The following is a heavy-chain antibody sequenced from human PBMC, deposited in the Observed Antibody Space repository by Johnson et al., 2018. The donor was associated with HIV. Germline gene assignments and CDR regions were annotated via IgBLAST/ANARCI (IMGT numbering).Heavy chain of an antibody. CDR1: GFTFDDYT. CDR3: AKGGGQQLAHAFDI. V-gene: IGHV3-9*01. Sequence: VQLVESGGVVVQPGGSLRLSCAASGFTFDDYTMHWVRQDPGKGLEWVSGMYWNRGGIGYADSVKGRFTISRDNAKNSRYLQMNSLRAEDTALYYCAKGGGQQLAHAFDIWGQGTMVTVSS. CDR2: MYWNRGGI. D-gene: IGHD6-13*01. J-gene: IGHJ3*02.